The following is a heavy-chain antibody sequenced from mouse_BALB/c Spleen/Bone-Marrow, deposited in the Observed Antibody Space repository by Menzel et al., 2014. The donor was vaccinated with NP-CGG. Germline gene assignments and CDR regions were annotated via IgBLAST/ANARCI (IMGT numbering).Heavy chain of an antibody. CDR3: ARGGDDFSLDY. Sequence: QVQLQQSGTELVMPGASVKMSCKASGYAFTDRWIHWVKQRPGQGLEWIGAIDTSGSYTNYNQKFKGKATLTVDESSSTAYIHLSGLTSEDSAVYYCARGGDDFSLDYWGQRTSVTVSS. CDR2: IDTSGSYT. J-gene: IGHJ4*01. D-gene: IGHD2-4*01. V-gene: IGHV1-69*01. CDR1: GYAFTDRW.